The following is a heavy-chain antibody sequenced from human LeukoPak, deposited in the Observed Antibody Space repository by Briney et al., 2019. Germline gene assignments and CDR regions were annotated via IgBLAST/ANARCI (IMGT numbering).Heavy chain of an antibody. CDR2: ISYDGTNK. J-gene: IGHJ4*02. V-gene: IGHV3-30-3*01. CDR1: GLAFSTYA. Sequence: GESLRLSCAASGLAFSTYAMHWVRQAPDKGLEWMAVISYDGTNKYYSGSVKGRFTISRDNSKNTLYLQMNSLRAEDTAVYYCARDLWGANSYWGQGSLVTVSS. CDR3: ARDLWGANSY. D-gene: IGHD2/OR15-2a*01.